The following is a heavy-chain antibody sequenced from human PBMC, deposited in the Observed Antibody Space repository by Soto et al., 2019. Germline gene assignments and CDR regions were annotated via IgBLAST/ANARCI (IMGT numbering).Heavy chain of an antibody. J-gene: IGHJ6*02. CDR1: GFTFSDFA. D-gene: IGHD3-10*01. Sequence: GGSLRLSCLASGFTFSDFAMTWVRHVPGRGLEWVASLDGAGGSTYYAESVRGRFSISRDNSQNTLFLQMKRLTVDDTAIYYCAAPRDEYGSGVSWFTYGMDNWGQGTTVTVSS. CDR2: LDGAGGST. V-gene: IGHV3-23*01. CDR3: AAPRDEYGSGVSWFTYGMDN.